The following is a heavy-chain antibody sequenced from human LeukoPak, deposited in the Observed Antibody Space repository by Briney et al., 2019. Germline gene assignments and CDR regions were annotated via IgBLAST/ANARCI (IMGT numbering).Heavy chain of an antibody. CDR3: ARASLIAIFGVVIIEYFDY. CDR1: GGSISSYY. Sequence: SETLSLTCTGSGGSISSYYWSWIRQPPGKGLEWIGYIYYSGSTNYNPSLKSRVTISVDTSKNQFSLKLSSVTAADTAVYYCARASLIAIFGVVIIEYFDYWGQGTLVTVSS. V-gene: IGHV4-59*01. CDR2: IYYSGST. J-gene: IGHJ4*02. D-gene: IGHD3-3*01.